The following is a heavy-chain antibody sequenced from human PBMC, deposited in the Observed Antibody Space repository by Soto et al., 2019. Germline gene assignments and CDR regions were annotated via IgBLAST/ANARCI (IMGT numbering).Heavy chain of an antibody. CDR1: GGSISSYY. V-gene: IGHV4-59*01. CDR2: IYYSGST. CDR3: ARDRKDTAMVTYYYYGMDV. D-gene: IGHD5-18*01. Sequence: SETLSLTCTVSGGSISSYYWSWIRQPPGKGLEWIGYIYYSGSTNYNPSLKSRVTISVDTSKNQFSLKLSSVTAADTAVYYCARDRKDTAMVTYYYYGMDVWGQGTTVTVSS. J-gene: IGHJ6*02.